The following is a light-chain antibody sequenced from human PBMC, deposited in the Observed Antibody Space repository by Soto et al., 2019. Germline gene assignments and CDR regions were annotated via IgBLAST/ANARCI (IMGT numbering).Light chain of an antibody. V-gene: IGLV2-14*01. J-gene: IGLJ2*01. Sequence: QSALTQPASVSGSPGRSIPIPCTGTTSDVGGYNYVSWYQQHPGKAPKLMIYEVSNRPSGVSNRFSGSKSGNTASLTISGLQAEDEADYYCSSYTSSSTLVVFGGGTKVIVL. CDR1: TSDVGGYNY. CDR3: SSYTSSSTLVV. CDR2: EVS.